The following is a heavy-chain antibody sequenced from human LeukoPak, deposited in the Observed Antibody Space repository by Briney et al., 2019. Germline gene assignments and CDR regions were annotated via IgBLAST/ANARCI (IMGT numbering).Heavy chain of an antibody. CDR1: GLTFSSYW. J-gene: IGHJ3*02. Sequence: GGSLRLSCAGSGLTFSSYWIHWVRQAPGEGLGWVSRINPDGSSTTYADSVKGRFYVYRDNSNNTLYLQMNRLKTEDPAVYSSANFYADSQAFHIWGQGTMVTVSS. CDR3: ANFYADSQAFHI. CDR2: INPDGSST. V-gene: IGHV3-74*01. D-gene: IGHD3-3*01.